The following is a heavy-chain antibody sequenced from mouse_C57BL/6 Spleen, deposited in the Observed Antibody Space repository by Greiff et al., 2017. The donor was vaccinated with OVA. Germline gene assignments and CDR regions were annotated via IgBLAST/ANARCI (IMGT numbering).Heavy chain of an antibody. D-gene: IGHD1-1*01. J-gene: IGHJ4*01. Sequence: QVQLQQSGPELVKPGASVKLSCKASGYTFTSYDINWVKQRPGQGLEWIGWIYPRYGSTKYNEKFKGKATLTVDTSSSTAYMELHSLTSEDSAVYFCARDYGSSYDYYAMDYWGQGTSVTVSS. CDR1: GYTFTSYD. V-gene: IGHV1-85*01. CDR2: IYPRYGST. CDR3: ARDYGSSYDYYAMDY.